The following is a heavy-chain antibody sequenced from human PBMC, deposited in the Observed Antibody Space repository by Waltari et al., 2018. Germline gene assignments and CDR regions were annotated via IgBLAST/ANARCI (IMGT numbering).Heavy chain of an antibody. D-gene: IGHD6-19*01. CDR2: IKQDGSEK. Sequence: EVQLVESGGGLVQPGGSLRLSCAASGFTFSSDWMSWVRQAPGKGLEWVANIKQDGSEKYYVDSVKGRFTISRDNAKNSLYLQMNSLRAEDTAVYYCARARLVLEEYYFDYWGQGTLVTVSS. V-gene: IGHV3-7*03. CDR1: GFTFSSDW. CDR3: ARARLVLEEYYFDY. J-gene: IGHJ4*02.